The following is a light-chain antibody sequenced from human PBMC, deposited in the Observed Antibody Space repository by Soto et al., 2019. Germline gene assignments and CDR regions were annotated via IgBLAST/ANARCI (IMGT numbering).Light chain of an antibody. CDR3: CSYTTSNTFD. CDR1: SSDVGAYNY. V-gene: IGLV2-14*01. CDR2: HVT. Sequence: QSALTQPASVSRSLGQSLTISCRGTSSDVGAYNYVSWYQQYPGKAPKLMIYHVTDRPSGVSTLFSGSKSGNTSSLTISGLQSEDVADYYSCSYTTSNTFDFGTGPKDTVL. J-gene: IGLJ1*01.